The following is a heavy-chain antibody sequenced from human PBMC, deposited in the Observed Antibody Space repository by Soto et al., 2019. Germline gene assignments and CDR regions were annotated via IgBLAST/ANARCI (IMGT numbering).Heavy chain of an antibody. Sequence: SVKVSCKSSGFTFTSSAVQCVRQARGQRLEWIGWIVVGSGNTNYAQKFQERVTITRDMSTSTAYMELSSLRSEDTAVYYCARQFPQQLVDYWGQGTLVTVSS. CDR1: GFTFTSSA. CDR3: ARQFPQQLVDY. D-gene: IGHD6-13*01. CDR2: IVVGSGNT. V-gene: IGHV1-58*01. J-gene: IGHJ4*02.